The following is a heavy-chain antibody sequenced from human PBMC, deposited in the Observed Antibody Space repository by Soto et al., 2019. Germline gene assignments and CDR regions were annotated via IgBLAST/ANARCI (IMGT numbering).Heavy chain of an antibody. CDR2: ISYDGSNK. CDR1: GFTFSSYG. Sequence: GGSLRLSCAASGFTFSSYGMHWVRQAPGKGLEWVAVISYDGSNKYYADSVKGRFTISGDNSKNTLYLQMNSLRAEDTAVYYCAKGVEMATITGMDVWGQGTTVTVSS. J-gene: IGHJ6*02. V-gene: IGHV3-30*18. D-gene: IGHD5-12*01. CDR3: AKGVEMATITGMDV.